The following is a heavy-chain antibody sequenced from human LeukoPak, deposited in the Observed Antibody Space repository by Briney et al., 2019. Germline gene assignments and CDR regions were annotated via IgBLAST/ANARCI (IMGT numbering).Heavy chain of an antibody. D-gene: IGHD5-12*01. CDR3: AKETRGSYSDY. Sequence: GGSLRLSRAASGFTFSSSGMHWVRQAPGKGLEWVAFISYDGSNRYYADSVKGRFTISKDNSKNTLYLQMNSLRAEDTAVYYCAKETRGSYSDYWGQGTLVTVSS. V-gene: IGHV3-30*02. CDR1: GFTFSSSG. CDR2: ISYDGSNR. J-gene: IGHJ4*02.